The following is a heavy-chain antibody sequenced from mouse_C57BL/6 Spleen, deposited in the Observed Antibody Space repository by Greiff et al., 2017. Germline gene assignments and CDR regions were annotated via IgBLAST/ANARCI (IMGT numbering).Heavy chain of an antibody. CDR1: GYTFTDHT. J-gene: IGHJ2*01. CDR3: ARSLYYDGSRYYFDD. CDR2: IYPRDGST. D-gene: IGHD1-1*01. V-gene: IGHV1-78*01. Sequence: VQLQQSDAELVKPGASVKISCKVSGYTFTDHTIHWMKQRPEQGLEWIGSIYPRDGSTTYHEKFKGKATLTADKSSSTAYMQINSLTSEDSAVYFCARSLYYDGSRYYFDDWGQGTTRTVSS.